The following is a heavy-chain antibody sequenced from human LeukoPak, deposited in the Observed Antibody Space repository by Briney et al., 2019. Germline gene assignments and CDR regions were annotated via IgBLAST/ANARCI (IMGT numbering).Heavy chain of an antibody. CDR2: IYYSGST. CDR3: ARQRGYCSGGSCYGMFDY. J-gene: IGHJ4*02. CDR1: AGSVSNSNYY. V-gene: IGHV4-39*01. Sequence: SETLSLTCTASAGSVSNSNYYCGWVRQPPGKGLEWIGSIYYSGSTYYNPSLKSRVTISVDTSKHQFSLKLSSVTAADTAVYYCARQRGYCSGGSCYGMFDYWGQGTLVTVSS. D-gene: IGHD2-15*01.